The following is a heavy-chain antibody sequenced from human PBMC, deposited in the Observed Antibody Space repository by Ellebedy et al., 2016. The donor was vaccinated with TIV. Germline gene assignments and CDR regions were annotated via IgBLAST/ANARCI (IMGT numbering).Heavy chain of an antibody. D-gene: IGHD3-10*01. CDR1: GFTFSNPW. Sequence: GESLKISCAASGFTFSNPWMTWVRQAPGRGLEWVANINHDGSGKYYVESVRGRFTISRDNARNTLYLQMNSLRAEDTAVYFCARANSGSGDYWGQGTLVTVSS. CDR2: INHDGSGK. V-gene: IGHV3-7*01. CDR3: ARANSGSGDY. J-gene: IGHJ4*02.